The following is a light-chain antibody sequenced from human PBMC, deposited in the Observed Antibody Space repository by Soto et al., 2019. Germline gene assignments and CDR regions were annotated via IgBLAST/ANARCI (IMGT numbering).Light chain of an antibody. CDR3: TSYTTYSSIVV. Sequence: TQPASVSGSPGQSITISCTGSASDVGGYNFVSWYQQHPGKAPKLMIYEVTRRPSGISNRFSGSKSGNTASLTISGLQAEDEADYYCTSYTTYSSIVVFGGGTKLTVL. CDR2: EVT. V-gene: IGLV2-14*01. J-gene: IGLJ2*01. CDR1: ASDVGGYNF.